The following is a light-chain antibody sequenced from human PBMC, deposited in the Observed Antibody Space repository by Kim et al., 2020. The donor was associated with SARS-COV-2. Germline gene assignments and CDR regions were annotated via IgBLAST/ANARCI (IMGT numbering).Light chain of an antibody. CDR1: IGHSSYA. CDR3: QTWGSGIRV. CDR2: VNSDGSH. Sequence: QLVLTQSPSASASLGASVKLTCTLSIGHSSYAIAWHQQQPEKGPRYLMKVNSDGSHSKGDGIPDRFSGSSSGAERYLTISSLQSEDEADYYCQTWGSGIRVFGGGTKVTVL. V-gene: IGLV4-69*01. J-gene: IGLJ3*02.